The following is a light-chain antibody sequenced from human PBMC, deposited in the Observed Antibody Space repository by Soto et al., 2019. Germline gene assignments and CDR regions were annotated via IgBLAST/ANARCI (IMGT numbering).Light chain of an antibody. CDR1: QSISSSY. J-gene: IGKJ1*01. CDR2: GAS. V-gene: IGKV3-20*01. Sequence: EILLTQSPGTLYLYPGERATLSCRASQSISSSYLAWYQQKPGQAPRLLIYGASSRATGIPDRFSGSGSGTDFTLTINRLEPEEFAGYYCQQYDSSPRTFGQGTRLIS. CDR3: QQYDSSPRT.